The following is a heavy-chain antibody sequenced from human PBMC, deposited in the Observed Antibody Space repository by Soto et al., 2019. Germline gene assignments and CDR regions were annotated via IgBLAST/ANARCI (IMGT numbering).Heavy chain of an antibody. D-gene: IGHD3-22*01. V-gene: IGHV5-51*01. Sequence: ASVKVSCKASGYSFTSYWIGWVRQMPGKGLEWMGIIYPGDSDTRYSPSFQGQVTISTDTSISTAYLQRSSLKASDTAMYYCARQALSPQYCDDSSAQVQESFDIWGQGTMVTVSS. CDR2: IYPGDSDT. CDR3: ARQALSPQYCDDSSAQVQESFDI. CDR1: GYSFTSYW. J-gene: IGHJ3*02.